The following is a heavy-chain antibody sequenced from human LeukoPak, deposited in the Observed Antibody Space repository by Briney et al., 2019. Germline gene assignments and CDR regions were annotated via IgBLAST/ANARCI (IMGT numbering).Heavy chain of an antibody. V-gene: IGHV3-7*01. D-gene: IGHD3-16*02. J-gene: IGHJ4*02. CDR2: IKDDGSAQ. CDR3: ARHIVGEQNFDY. CDR1: GFTFGAYW. Sequence: GGSLRLSCAASGFTFGAYWMSWFRQAPGKGPELVASIKDDGSAQFYVDSLEGRFTISRDNAKNTLYLQMDTMRVEDTAVYYCARHIVGEQNFDYWSQGTLVTVSS.